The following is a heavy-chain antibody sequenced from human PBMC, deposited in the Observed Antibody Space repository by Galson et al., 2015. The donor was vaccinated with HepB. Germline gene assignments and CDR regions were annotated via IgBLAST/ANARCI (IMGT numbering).Heavy chain of an antibody. J-gene: IGHJ6*02. Sequence: SVKVSCKASGDTFSSYAISWVRQTPGQGLEWMGGIIPIFGTANYAQKFQGRVTITADESTSTAYMELSSLRSEDTAVYYCARDDGGLGYCSSTSCYKDYYYGMDVWGQGTTVTVSS. V-gene: IGHV1-69*13. D-gene: IGHD2-2*02. CDR1: GDTFSSYA. CDR3: ARDDGGLGYCSSTSCYKDYYYGMDV. CDR2: IIPIFGTA.